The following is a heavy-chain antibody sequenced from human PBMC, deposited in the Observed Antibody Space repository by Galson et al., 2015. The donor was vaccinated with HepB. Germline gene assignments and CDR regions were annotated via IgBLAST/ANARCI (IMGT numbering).Heavy chain of an antibody. V-gene: IGHV1-2*06. D-gene: IGHD3-3*01. CDR3: ARGRPDFWSGYGWFDP. J-gene: IGHJ5*02. CDR2: INPNSGGT. Sequence: SVKVSCKASGYTFTGYYMHWVRQAPGQGLEWMGRINPNSGGTNYAQKFQGRVTMTRDTSISTAYMELSRLRSDDTAVYYCARGRPDFWSGYGWFDPWGQGTLVTVSS. CDR1: GYTFTGYY.